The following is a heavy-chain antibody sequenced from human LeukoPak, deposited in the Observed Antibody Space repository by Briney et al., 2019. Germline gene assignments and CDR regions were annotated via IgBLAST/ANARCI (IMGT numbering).Heavy chain of an antibody. CDR3: AARVSSSWYSFDY. CDR2: IYPADSDS. V-gene: IGHV5-51*01. CDR1: GYSFTSYW. D-gene: IGHD6-13*01. J-gene: IGHJ4*02. Sequence: GESLKISCKGSGYSFTSYWIAWVRQMPGKGLEWMGIIYPADSDSRYSPSFRGQVTFSADKSISTASLQWSSLKASDTAMYYCAARVSSSWYSFDYWGQGTLVTVSS.